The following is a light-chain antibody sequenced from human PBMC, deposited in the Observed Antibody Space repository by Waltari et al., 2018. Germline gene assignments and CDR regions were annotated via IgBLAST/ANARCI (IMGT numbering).Light chain of an antibody. J-gene: IGKJ4*01. CDR1: QSVSSN. V-gene: IGKV3-15*01. Sequence: ETVMTQSPVTLSVSPGERATLSCRASQSVSSNLAWYQQKPGQAPRLLIYGASTRATGIPARFSGSRSGTEFTLTINSLQSEDFAVYYCQQYNNWPPITFGGGTKVEIK. CDR2: GAS. CDR3: QQYNNWPPIT.